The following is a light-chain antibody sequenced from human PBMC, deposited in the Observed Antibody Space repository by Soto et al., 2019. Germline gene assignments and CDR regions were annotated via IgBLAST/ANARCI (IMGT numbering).Light chain of an antibody. CDR2: DAS. Sequence: EIVLTQSPATLSLSPGDRATLSCRASQSLTNNLVWYQQKAGQAPRLLIYDASNRAAGIPARFSGSGSGTDFPLTISSLEPEDFAVYYCQQRINWPLTFGGGTKVEIK. V-gene: IGKV3-11*01. J-gene: IGKJ4*01. CDR1: QSLTNN. CDR3: QQRINWPLT.